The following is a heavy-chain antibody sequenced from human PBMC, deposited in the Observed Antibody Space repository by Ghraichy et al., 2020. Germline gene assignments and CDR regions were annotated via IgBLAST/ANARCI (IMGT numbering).Heavy chain of an antibody. CDR1: GGSFSGYY. J-gene: IGHJ6*03. D-gene: IGHD3-10*01. Sequence: SETLSLTCAVYGGSFSGYYWSWIRQPPGKGLEWIGEINHSGSTNYNPSLKSRVTISVDTSKNQFSLKLSSLTAADTAVYYCARGDGSESYSDYYYYMDVWGKGTTVTVSS. CDR2: INHSGST. V-gene: IGHV4-34*01. CDR3: ARGDGSESYSDYYYYMDV.